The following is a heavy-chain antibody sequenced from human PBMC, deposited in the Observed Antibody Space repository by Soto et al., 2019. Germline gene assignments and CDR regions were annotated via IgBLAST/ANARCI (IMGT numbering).Heavy chain of an antibody. CDR2: ISGGGGNT. V-gene: IGHV3-23*01. CDR1: GFTFSTYA. J-gene: IGHJ4*02. Sequence: EVQLLESGGGLVQPGGSLRLSCAASGFTFSTYAMSWVRQTPGKGLEWVSTISGGGGNTYYPDSVKGRFTISRDNSKDTAYLQMNSLRAEDTAIYYCAKERLGRGADYWGQGALVTVTS. CDR3: AKERLGRGADY.